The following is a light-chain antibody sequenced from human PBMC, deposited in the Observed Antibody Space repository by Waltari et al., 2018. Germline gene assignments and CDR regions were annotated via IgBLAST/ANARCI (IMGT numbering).Light chain of an antibody. CDR2: DAS. CDR1: QDISNY. Sequence: DIQMTQSPYSLSASVGDRVTITCQASQDISNYLNWYQQKPGKAPKLLIYDASNLETGVPSRFSGSGSGTDFTFTISSLQPEDIATYYCQQWGTFGQGTRLEIK. CDR3: QQWGT. V-gene: IGKV1-33*01. J-gene: IGKJ5*01.